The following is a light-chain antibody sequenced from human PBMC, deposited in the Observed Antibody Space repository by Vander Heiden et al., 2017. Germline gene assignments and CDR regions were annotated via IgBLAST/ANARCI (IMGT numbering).Light chain of an antibody. Sequence: QSALTQPPSVSGSPGQSIPVSCTGTTSDVGTNNFVSWYQQHPGRAPKLIIYEVYTRPSGVSNRFSGSKSGNAATLTISGLHIEDEADYYCSASTPTGIRFGGGTKVTVL. CDR2: EVY. CDR3: SASTPTGIR. CDR1: TSDVGTNNF. J-gene: IGLJ2*01. V-gene: IGLV2-14*01.